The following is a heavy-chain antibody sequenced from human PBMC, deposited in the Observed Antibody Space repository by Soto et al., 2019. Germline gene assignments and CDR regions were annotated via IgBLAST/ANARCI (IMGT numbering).Heavy chain of an antibody. CDR3: ARAIDSSSRYDS. CDR2: IFSNDRK. V-gene: IGHV2-26*01. Sequence: QVTLKESGPVLVKPTETLTLTCSVSGFSLGSASMGVGWIRQPPGEALEWLAHIFSNDRKGYSTSLKNRLTIFKDASRSQVVLTMTNLDPVDTATYYCARAIDSSSRYDSWGQGTLVTVSS. D-gene: IGHD6-6*01. CDR1: GFSLGSASMG. J-gene: IGHJ4*02.